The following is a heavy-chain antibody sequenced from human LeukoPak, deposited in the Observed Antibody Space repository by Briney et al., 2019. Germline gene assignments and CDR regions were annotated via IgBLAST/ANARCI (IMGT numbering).Heavy chain of an antibody. D-gene: IGHD2-15*01. V-gene: IGHV3-23*03. CDR1: GFTFSRNV. CDR3: GKGTRGTTEDYDSIYDIVDL. CDR2: INKDVDKT. J-gene: IGHJ3*01. Sequence: GGSLRLSCEASGFTFSRNVMKWARQAPGQGLEWVSVINKDVDKTSYSDSVTARFTISRDNSRDTLYLLMNSLRVDDTAVYFCGKGTRGTTEDYDSIYDIVDLWGQGTLVTVSS.